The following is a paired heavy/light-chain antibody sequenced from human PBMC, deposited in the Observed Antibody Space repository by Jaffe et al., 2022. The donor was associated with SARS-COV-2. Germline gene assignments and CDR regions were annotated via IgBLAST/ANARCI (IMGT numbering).Heavy chain of an antibody. Sequence: EVQLLESGGGLVQPGGSLRLSCAASGFTFSSYAMSWVRQAPGKGLEWVSAISGSGGSTYYADSVKGRFTISRDNSKNTLYLQMNSLRAEDTAVYYCAKIGIFCSGGSCYSEEGWYFDYWGQGTLVTVSS. CDR3: AKIGIFCSGGSCYSEEGWYFDY. CDR1: GFTFSSYA. D-gene: IGHD2-15*01. V-gene: IGHV3-23*01. CDR2: ISGSGGST. J-gene: IGHJ4*02.
Light chain of an antibody. CDR3: QQSYSTLF. CDR2: AAS. Sequence: DIQMTQSPSSLSASVGDRVTITCRASQSISSYLNWYQQKPGKAPKLLIYAASSLQSGVPSRFSGSGSGTDFTLTISSLQPEDFATYYCQQSYSTLFFGQGTKLEIK. V-gene: IGKV1-39*01. CDR1: QSISSY. J-gene: IGKJ2*01.